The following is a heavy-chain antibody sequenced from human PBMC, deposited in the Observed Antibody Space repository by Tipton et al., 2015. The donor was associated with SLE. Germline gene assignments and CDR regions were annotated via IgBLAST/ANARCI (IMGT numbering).Heavy chain of an antibody. J-gene: IGHJ6*03. CDR1: GDSVSSNSTA. CDR3: AREAGIAVSYYYYYYMDV. V-gene: IGHV6-1*01. Sequence: GLVKPSQTLSLTCAISGDSVSSNSTAWNWIRQSPSRGLEWLGRTYYRSKWYNDYAVSVKSRITINPDTSKNQFSLQLNSVTPEDTAVYYCAREAGIAVSYYYYYYMDVWGKGTTVTVSS. D-gene: IGHD6-19*01. CDR2: TYYRSKWYN.